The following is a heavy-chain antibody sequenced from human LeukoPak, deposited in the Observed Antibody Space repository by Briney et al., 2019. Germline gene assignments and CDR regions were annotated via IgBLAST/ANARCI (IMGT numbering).Heavy chain of an antibody. CDR2: ISGSGGST. D-gene: IGHD3-10*01. Sequence: GGSLRLSCAASGFTFSSYGMSWVRQAPGKGLEWVSAISGSGGSTYYADSVKGRFTISRDNSKNTLYLQMNSLRAEDTAVYYCAKKSSGILWFGEPNRFDPWGQGTLVTVSS. CDR1: GFTFSSYG. V-gene: IGHV3-23*01. J-gene: IGHJ5*02. CDR3: AKKSSGILWFGEPNRFDP.